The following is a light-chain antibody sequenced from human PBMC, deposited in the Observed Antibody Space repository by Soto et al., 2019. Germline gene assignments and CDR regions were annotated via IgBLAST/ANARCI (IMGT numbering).Light chain of an antibody. CDR2: EVE. J-gene: IGLJ2*01. Sequence: QSALTQPASVSASPGQSITISCTGTSSDIGDYNYVSWYQQRPGEAPKLILYEVENRPSGISDRFSGSKSGNTASLTISRLRTEDEADYYCSSYTSTVTLVVFGGGTKLTVL. CDR1: SSDIGDYNY. V-gene: IGLV2-14*03. CDR3: SSYTSTVTLVV.